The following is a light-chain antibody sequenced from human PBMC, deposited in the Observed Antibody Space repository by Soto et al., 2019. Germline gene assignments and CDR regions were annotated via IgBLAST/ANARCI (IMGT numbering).Light chain of an antibody. Sequence: AIQLTQSPSSLSASVGDRVTITCRASQGISTLLAWYQQKPGKAPKVLIYESSLLQSGVPSRFSGSGSGTDVTLTISSLQPEDFATYYCQHFKSFPITFGQGTRLEI. CDR1: QGISTL. J-gene: IGKJ5*01. CDR2: ESS. V-gene: IGKV1-13*02. CDR3: QHFKSFPIT.